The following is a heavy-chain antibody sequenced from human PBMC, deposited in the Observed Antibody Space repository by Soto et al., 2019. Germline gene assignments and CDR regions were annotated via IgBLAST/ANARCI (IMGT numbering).Heavy chain of an antibody. Sequence: ASVKVSCKASGGTFSSYAISWVRQAPGQGLEWMGGIIPTFGTANYAQKFQGRVTITADESTSTAYMELSSLRSEDTAVYYCAGGLGRSVGSCYDWGQGTLVTVDS. D-gene: IGHD2-15*01. CDR2: IIPTFGTA. CDR3: AGGLGRSVGSCYD. V-gene: IGHV1-69*13. CDR1: GGTFSSYA. J-gene: IGHJ4*02.